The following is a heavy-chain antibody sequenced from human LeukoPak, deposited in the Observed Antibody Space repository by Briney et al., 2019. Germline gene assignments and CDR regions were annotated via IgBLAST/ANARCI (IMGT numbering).Heavy chain of an antibody. Sequence: PGGSLRLSCAASGFTFSSYWMSWVRQAPGKGLEWVANIKQDGSEKYYVDSVKGRFTISRDNAKDSLYLQMNSLRAEDTAVYYCAGSYRYENWFDPWGQGTLVTVSS. V-gene: IGHV3-7*01. CDR2: IKQDGSEK. J-gene: IGHJ5*02. CDR3: AGSYRYENWFDP. D-gene: IGHD3-10*01. CDR1: GFTFSSYW.